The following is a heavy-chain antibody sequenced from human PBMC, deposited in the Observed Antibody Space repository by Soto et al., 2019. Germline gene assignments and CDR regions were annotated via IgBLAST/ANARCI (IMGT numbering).Heavy chain of an antibody. Sequence: WGSLRLSCEASGFTFSDFWMSWVRQAPGKGLEWVANIKVDVSEKRYVDSVRGRFTISRDNAKNSVYLQMNSLRADDTALYYCGRDQVRNGGGGWGHKTTVSASS. CDR3: GRDQVRNGGGG. D-gene: IGHD3-16*01. J-gene: IGHJ6*02. V-gene: IGHV3-7*01. CDR2: IKVDVSEK. CDR1: GFTFSDFW.